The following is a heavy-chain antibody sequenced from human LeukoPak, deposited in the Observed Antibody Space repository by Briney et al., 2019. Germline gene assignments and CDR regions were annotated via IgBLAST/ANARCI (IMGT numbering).Heavy chain of an antibody. J-gene: IGHJ4*02. CDR1: GGSISSYY. V-gene: IGHV4-59*01. Sequence: PSETLSLTCTVSGGSISSYYWSWIRQPPGKGLEWIGYIYYSGSTNYNPSLKSRVTISVDTSKNQFSLKLSSVTAADTALYYCAKDKYSSGRSGYFDYWGQGTLVTVSS. D-gene: IGHD6-19*01. CDR3: AKDKYSSGRSGYFDY. CDR2: IYYSGST.